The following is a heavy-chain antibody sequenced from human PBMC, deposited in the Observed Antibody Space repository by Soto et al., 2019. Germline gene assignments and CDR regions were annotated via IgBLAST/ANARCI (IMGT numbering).Heavy chain of an antibody. CDR2: IYYSGST. CDR1: GGSISSGGYY. Sequence: SETLSLTCTVSGGSISSGGYYWSWIRQHPGKGLEWIGYIYYSGSTYYNPSLKSRVTISVDTSKNQCSRKLSSVTAADTAVYYWARDPAYSGYDYSIWGQGTLVTVSS. V-gene: IGHV4-31*03. D-gene: IGHD5-12*01. CDR3: ARDPAYSGYDYSI. J-gene: IGHJ4*02.